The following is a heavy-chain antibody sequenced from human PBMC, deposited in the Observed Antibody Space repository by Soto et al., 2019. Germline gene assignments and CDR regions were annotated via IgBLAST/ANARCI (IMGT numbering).Heavy chain of an antibody. CDR1: GFTFRSYA. CDR3: AKDLLDCSSTSCYDTWFDP. CDR2: ISGSGGST. J-gene: IGHJ5*02. V-gene: IGHV3-23*01. D-gene: IGHD2-2*01. Sequence: PGGSLRLSCAASGFTFRSYAISWVRQAPGKGLEWVSAISGSGGSTYYADSVKGRFTISRDNSKNTLYLQMNSLRAEDTAVYYCAKDLLDCSSTSCYDTWFDPWGQGTLVTVSS.